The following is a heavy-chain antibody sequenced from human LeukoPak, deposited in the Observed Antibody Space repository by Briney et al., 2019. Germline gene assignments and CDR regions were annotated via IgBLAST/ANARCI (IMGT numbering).Heavy chain of an antibody. V-gene: IGHV3-21*01. J-gene: IGHJ6*03. CDR2: ISSSSSYI. D-gene: IGHD5-24*01. Sequence: GGSLRLSCAASGFTFSSYSMNWVRQAPGKGLEWVSSISSSSSYIYYADSVKGRFTISRDNAKNSLYLQMNSLRAEDTAVYYCARDDATTRYYYYYMDVWGKGTTVTVSS. CDR3: ARDDATTRYYYYYMDV. CDR1: GFTFSSYS.